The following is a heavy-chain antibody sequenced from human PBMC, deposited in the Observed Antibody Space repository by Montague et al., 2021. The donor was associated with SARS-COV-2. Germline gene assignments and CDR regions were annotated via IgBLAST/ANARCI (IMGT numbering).Heavy chain of an antibody. CDR3: VREKYYFDDSGSK. Sequence: SETLSLTCSVSGVSISSGSYYWSWVRQPPGKGLEWIVYVYHTGSTNYXPSLKSRVTLSIDTSKNLFSLNLTSVTAADTAVYYCVREKYYFDDSGSKWGEGTLVTV. CDR1: GVSISSGSYY. J-gene: IGHJ4*02. V-gene: IGHV4-61*01. D-gene: IGHD3-22*01. CDR2: VYHTGST.